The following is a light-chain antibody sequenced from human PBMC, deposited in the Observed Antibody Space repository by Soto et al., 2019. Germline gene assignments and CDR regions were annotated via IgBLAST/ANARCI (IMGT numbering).Light chain of an antibody. Sequence: DIQMTQSPSSLSASVGDRVTITCRASQSINHWLAWYQQKPGKAPKFLIYDASTLRNGVPSRFSGRGSGTELTLTISSLQPDDFATYYCQQYDSHPYTFGQGTKVDIK. J-gene: IGKJ2*01. CDR1: QSINHW. CDR3: QQYDSHPYT. V-gene: IGKV1-5*01. CDR2: DAS.